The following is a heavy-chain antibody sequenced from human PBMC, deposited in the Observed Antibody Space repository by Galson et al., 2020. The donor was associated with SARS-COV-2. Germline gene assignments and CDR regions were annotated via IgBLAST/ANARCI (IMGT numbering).Heavy chain of an antibody. CDR1: GGSISSTTYK. CDR2: IYSSGST. J-gene: IGHJ5*02. D-gene: IGHD2-15*01. Sequence: SETLSLTCIVTGGSISSTTYKWGWIRPSPGKGLEWIGSIYSSGSTHSNPSLKSRVTISRDASKNQFSLRLSSVTAADTAVYYCAREVVVVVATNWVDPWGQGTLVTVSS. CDR3: AREVVVVVATNWVDP. V-gene: IGHV4-39*02.